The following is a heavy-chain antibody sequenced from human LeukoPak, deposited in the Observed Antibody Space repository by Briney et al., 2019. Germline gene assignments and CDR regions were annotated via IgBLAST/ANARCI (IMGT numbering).Heavy chain of an antibody. Sequence: GGSLRLSCKASGFIFSNYAMSWVRQAPGKGLEWVSIITGSGGNSYYTDSVKGRFTISRDNSKNTLYLQMNSLRAADTAVYYCARSGSYYCWDYWGQGTLVTDSS. CDR2: ITGSGGNS. CDR3: ARSGSYYCWDY. D-gene: IGHD1-26*01. J-gene: IGHJ4*02. V-gene: IGHV3-23*01. CDR1: GFIFSNYA.